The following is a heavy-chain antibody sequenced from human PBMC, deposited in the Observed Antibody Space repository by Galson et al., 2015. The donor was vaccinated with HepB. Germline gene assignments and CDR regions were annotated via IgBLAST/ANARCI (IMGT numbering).Heavy chain of an antibody. CDR2: INGAYNT. CDR3: ARDGRSPVEFWFDL. CDR1: GFTFSGYT. Sequence: SLRLSCAASGFTFSGYTMTRVRQAPGKGLEWVSGINGAYNTFYADSVKGRFTISRDNAKYPLFLQMNSLRDEDTAVYYCARDGRSPVEFWFDLWGRGTLVTVSS. J-gene: IGHJ2*01. V-gene: IGHV3-23*01. D-gene: IGHD3-10*01.